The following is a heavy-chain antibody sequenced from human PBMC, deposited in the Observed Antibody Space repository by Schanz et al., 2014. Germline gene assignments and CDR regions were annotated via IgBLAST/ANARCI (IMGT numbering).Heavy chain of an antibody. Sequence: EVQLLESGGGLVQPGGSLRLSCAASGFTFSSYWMHWVRQVPGKGLEWVSAISGSGGSTYYADSVKGRFTISRDNSKNTLYLQMNSLRAGDAAVYYCARGLIAAAGGAFDYWGQGTLVAVSA. CDR2: ISGSGGST. V-gene: IGHV3-23*01. CDR1: GFTFSSYW. D-gene: IGHD6-13*01. CDR3: ARGLIAAAGGAFDY. J-gene: IGHJ4*02.